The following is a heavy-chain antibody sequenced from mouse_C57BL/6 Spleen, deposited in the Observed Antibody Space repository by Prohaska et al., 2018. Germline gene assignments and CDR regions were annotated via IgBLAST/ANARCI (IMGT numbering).Heavy chain of an antibody. D-gene: IGHD2-3*01. V-gene: IGHV1-22*01. CDR2: SNPNNGGT. Sequence: SEKISSKASGYTFTEYYMNWVKQSQGKSLEWMGYSNPNNGGTIYYQKFKGKATLTVNKSSSTAYMEHSSITSEDSAVYYCGRTMGYDGYTCYGIDYWGQGTSVTVSS. CDR3: GRTMGYDGYTCYGIDY. CDR1: GYTFTEYY. J-gene: IGHJ4*01.